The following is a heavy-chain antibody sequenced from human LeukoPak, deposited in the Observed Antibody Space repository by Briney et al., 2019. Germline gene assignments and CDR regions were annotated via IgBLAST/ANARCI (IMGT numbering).Heavy chain of an antibody. V-gene: IGHV3-23*01. D-gene: IGHD4-17*01. Sequence: GGSLRLSCAASGFTLSSYAMSWVRQAPGKGLEWVSAISGSGGSTYYADSVKGRFTISRDNSKNTLYLQMNSLRAEDTAVYYCAKDREGKTTVTTGDYWGQGTLVTVSS. CDR2: ISGSGGST. J-gene: IGHJ4*02. CDR1: GFTLSSYA. CDR3: AKDREGKTTVTTGDY.